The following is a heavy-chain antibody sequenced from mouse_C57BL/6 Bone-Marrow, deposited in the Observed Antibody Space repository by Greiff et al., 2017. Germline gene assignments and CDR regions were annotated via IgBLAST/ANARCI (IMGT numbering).Heavy chain of an antibody. CDR3: ARDGCYWYCDV. CDR2: IDPSDSET. J-gene: IGHJ1*03. CDR1: GYTFTSYW. V-gene: IGHV1-52*01. D-gene: IGHD2-3*01. Sequence: QVQLQQSGAELVRPGSSVKLSCKASGYTFTSYWMHWVKQRPIQGLEWIGNIDPSDSETHYNQKFKDKATLTVDKSASTAYMQLSSLTSVDSAVYYCARDGCYWYCDVWGTGTTVTVSS.